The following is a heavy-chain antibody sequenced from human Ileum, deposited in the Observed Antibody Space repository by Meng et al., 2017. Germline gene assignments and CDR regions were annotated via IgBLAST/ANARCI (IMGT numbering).Heavy chain of an antibody. V-gene: IGHV1-2*02. CDR2: INPNSGGT. J-gene: IGHJ4*02. CDR1: GYTFTGYY. CDR3: ARDLVGASDY. Sequence: QMRLVHAGGEVKNHGAAVKVSCKASGYTFTGYYMHWVRQAPGQVLEWMGWINPNSGGTNDEQKIQGRVTMTRDTSISTAYMELSRLRSDDTAVYYCARDLVGASDYWGQGTLVTVSS. D-gene: IGHD1-26*01.